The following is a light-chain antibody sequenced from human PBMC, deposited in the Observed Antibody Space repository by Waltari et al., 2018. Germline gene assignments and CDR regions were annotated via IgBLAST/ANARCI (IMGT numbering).Light chain of an antibody. CDR2: KAS. CDR1: QSISQW. Sequence: DIQMTQSPSTLSASVGDRVAITSRASQSISQWLAWYQQKPGKAPKLLISKASSLEKEVPSRFSGSGSGTEFTLTITNLQPDDFATFYCQRYDDYPPTFGGGTKVEIK. V-gene: IGKV1-5*03. J-gene: IGKJ4*01. CDR3: QRYDDYPPT.